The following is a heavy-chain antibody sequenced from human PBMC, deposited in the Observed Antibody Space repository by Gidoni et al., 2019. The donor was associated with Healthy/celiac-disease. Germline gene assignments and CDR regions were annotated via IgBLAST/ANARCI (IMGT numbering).Heavy chain of an antibody. CDR3: ARDAPGGQLVRPQYYFDY. J-gene: IGHJ4*02. V-gene: IGHV1-46*01. CDR2: INPSGGST. Sequence: QVQLVQSGAEVKKPGASVKVSCKASGYTFTSYYMHWVRQAPGQGLEWMGIINPSGGSTSYGQKFQGRVTMTRDTSTSTVYMELSSLRSEDTAVYYCARDAPGGQLVRPQYYFDYWGQGTLVTVSS. D-gene: IGHD6-6*01. CDR1: GYTFTSYY.